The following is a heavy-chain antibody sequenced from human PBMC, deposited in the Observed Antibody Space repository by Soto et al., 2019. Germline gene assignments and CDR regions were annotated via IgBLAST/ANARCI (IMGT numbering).Heavy chain of an antibody. CDR3: ARHPSTIFGVVDYYFDY. CDR2: IYYSGST. J-gene: IGHJ4*02. Sequence: SETLSLTCTVSGGSISSYYWSWIRQPPGKGLEWIGYIYYSGSTNYNPSLKSRVTISVDTSKNQFSLKLSSVTAADTAVYYCARHPSTIFGVVDYYFDYWGQGTLVTVSS. CDR1: GGSISSYY. V-gene: IGHV4-59*08. D-gene: IGHD3-3*01.